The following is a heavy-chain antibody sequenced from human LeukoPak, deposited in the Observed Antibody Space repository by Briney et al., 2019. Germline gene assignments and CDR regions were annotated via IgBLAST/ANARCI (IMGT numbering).Heavy chain of an antibody. J-gene: IGHJ4*02. CDR3: ARLRGYCSSTSCGKNFDY. V-gene: IGHV4-59*08. Sequence: SETLSLTCTASGGSISSYYWSWIRQPPGKGLEWIGYIYYSGSTNYNPSLKSRVTISVDTSKNQFSLKLSSVTAADTAVYYCARLRGYCSSTSCGKNFDYWGQGTLVTVSS. CDR1: GGSISSYY. CDR2: IYYSGST. D-gene: IGHD2-2*01.